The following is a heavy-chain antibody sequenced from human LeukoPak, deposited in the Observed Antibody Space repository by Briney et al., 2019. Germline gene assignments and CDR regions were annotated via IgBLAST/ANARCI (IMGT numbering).Heavy chain of an antibody. D-gene: IGHD3-22*01. J-gene: IGHJ4*02. CDR1: GGTFSSYA. V-gene: IGHV1-69*04. CDR2: IIPILGIA. Sequence: SVKVSCTASGGTFSSYAISWVRQAPGQGLEWMGRIIPILGIANYAQKFQGRVTITADKSTSTAYMELSSLRSEDTAEYYCARDFDSSGYSRDYFDYWGQGTLVTVSS. CDR3: ARDFDSSGYSRDYFDY.